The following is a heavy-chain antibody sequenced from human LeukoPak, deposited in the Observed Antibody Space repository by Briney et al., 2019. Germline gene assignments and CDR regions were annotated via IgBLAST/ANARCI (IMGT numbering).Heavy chain of an antibody. J-gene: IGHJ4*02. CDR3: ARGGNPITMVRGVTCPLGCYFDY. Sequence: GASVKVSCKASGYTFTSYYMHWVRQAPGQGLEWMGIINPSGGSTSYAQKFQGRVTMTRDTSTSTVYMELSSLRSEDTAVYYCARGGNPITMVRGVTCPLGCYFDYWGQGTLVTVSS. CDR1: GYTFTSYY. D-gene: IGHD3-10*01. CDR2: INPSGGST. V-gene: IGHV1-46*01.